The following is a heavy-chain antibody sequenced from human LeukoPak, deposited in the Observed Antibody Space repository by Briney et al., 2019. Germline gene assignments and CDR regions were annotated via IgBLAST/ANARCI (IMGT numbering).Heavy chain of an antibody. CDR3: AHPVSDAFDI. D-gene: IGHD4-11*01. Sequence: PSETLSLTCTVSGYSISSGYYWGWIRQPPGKGLEWIGSIYHSGSTYYNPSLKSRVTISVDTSKNQFSLKVSSVTAADTAVYYCAHPVSDAFDIWGQGTMVTVSS. J-gene: IGHJ3*02. CDR2: IYHSGST. V-gene: IGHV4-38-2*02. CDR1: GYSISSGYY.